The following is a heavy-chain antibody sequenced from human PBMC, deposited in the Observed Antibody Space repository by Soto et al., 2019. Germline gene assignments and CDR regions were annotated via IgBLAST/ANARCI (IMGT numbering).Heavy chain of an antibody. V-gene: IGHV4-34*01. D-gene: IGHD4-17*01. CDR2: INHSGST. Sequence: SETLSLTCTVSGGSISSYYWTWIRQPPGKRLEWIGEINHSGSTNYNPSLKSRVTISVDTSKNQFSLKLSSVTAADTAVYYCARGRRTTVTIDYWGQGTLVTVS. CDR1: GGSISSYY. J-gene: IGHJ4*02. CDR3: ARGRRTTVTIDY.